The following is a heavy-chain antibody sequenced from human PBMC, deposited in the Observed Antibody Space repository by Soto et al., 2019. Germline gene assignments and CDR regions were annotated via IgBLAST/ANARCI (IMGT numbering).Heavy chain of an antibody. Sequence: NPSETLSLTCIVSVAALNSGNYYWSWIRQVPGKGLEWIGHIYVTGAVDYNPSLRDRITISQDTSERQCSMNLSLVTAAETPLYYCASLRIATNNYKWFDPWGQGTLVTVSS. D-gene: IGHD2-21*01. J-gene: IGHJ5*02. V-gene: IGHV4-31*03. CDR3: ASLRIATNNYKWFDP. CDR1: VAALNSGNYY. CDR2: IYVTGAV.